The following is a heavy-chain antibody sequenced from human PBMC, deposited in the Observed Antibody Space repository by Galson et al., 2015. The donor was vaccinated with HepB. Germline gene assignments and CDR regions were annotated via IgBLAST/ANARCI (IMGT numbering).Heavy chain of an antibody. CDR1: GFTFSSYS. Sequence: SLRLSCAASGFTFSSYSMNWVRQAPGKGLEWVSSISSSSSYIYYADSVKGRFTISRDNAKNSLYLQMNSLRAEDTAVYYCAKEMATTDSTVDYWGQGTLVTVSS. V-gene: IGHV3-21*01. CDR3: AKEMATTDSTVDY. D-gene: IGHD5-24*01. J-gene: IGHJ4*02. CDR2: ISSSSSYI.